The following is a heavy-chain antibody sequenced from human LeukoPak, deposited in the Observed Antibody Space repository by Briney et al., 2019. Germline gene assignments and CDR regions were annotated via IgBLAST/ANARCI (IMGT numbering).Heavy chain of an antibody. Sequence: SETLSLTCTVSGGSISSYFWSWVRQPPGKGLEWIGYTSYSGSTNYHPSLKSRLNISVETSTNQFSLKLTSVTAADTAVYYCARVSRAAASLGAFDIWGQGTMVTVSS. J-gene: IGHJ3*02. CDR2: TSYSGST. V-gene: IGHV4-59*01. CDR1: GGSISSYF. D-gene: IGHD6-6*01. CDR3: ARVSRAAASLGAFDI.